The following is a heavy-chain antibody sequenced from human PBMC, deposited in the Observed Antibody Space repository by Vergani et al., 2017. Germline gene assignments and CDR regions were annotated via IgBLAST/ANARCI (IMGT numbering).Heavy chain of an antibody. J-gene: IGHJ1*01. CDR3: ATKSCGTAGCQIGYFRE. V-gene: IGHV3-30*03. CDR1: GFTSSYYG. Sequence: QVHLVESGGGVVQPGRSLRLSCVVSGFTSSYYGLHWVRQAPGKGLEWVAMISYDGTQKYYADSVKGRFTISRDNSKSTLYLQMNSLRTEDTAVYYCATKSCGTAGCQIGYFREWGQGTLVTVSS. CDR2: ISYDGTQK. D-gene: IGHD1-1*01.